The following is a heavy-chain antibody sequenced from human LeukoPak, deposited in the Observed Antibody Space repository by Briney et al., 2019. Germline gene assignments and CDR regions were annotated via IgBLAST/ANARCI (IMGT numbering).Heavy chain of an antibody. J-gene: IGHJ4*02. CDR3: ARGGPILGELSLSALKRKFDY. V-gene: IGHV3-30*04. CDR2: ISYDGSNK. CDR1: GFPFNSYA. D-gene: IGHD3-16*02. Sequence: GRSLRLSCAASGFPFNSYAMHWVRQAPGKGLEWVAVISYDGSNKYYADSVKGRFTISRDNSKNTLYLQMTSLRAEDTAVYYCARGGPILGELSLSALKRKFDYWGQGTLVTVSS.